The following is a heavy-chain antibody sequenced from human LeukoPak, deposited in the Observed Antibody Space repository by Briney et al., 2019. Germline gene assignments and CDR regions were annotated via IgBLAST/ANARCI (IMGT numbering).Heavy chain of an antibody. CDR2: IYYSGDT. V-gene: IGHV4-59*12. CDR3: ARGSVAAGTDCCFDP. D-gene: IGHD6-13*01. Sequence: SETLSLTCTVSGGSISSYYWSWIRQPPGKGLEWIGYIYYSGDTNYNPSLQSRVTISLDTSKNQFSLQLKSVTPEDAAVYYCARGSVAAGTDCCFDPWGQGILVTVSS. J-gene: IGHJ5*02. CDR1: GGSISSYY.